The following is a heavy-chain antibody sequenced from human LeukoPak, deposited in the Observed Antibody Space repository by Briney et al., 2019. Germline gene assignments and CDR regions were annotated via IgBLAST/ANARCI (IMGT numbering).Heavy chain of an antibody. D-gene: IGHD3-10*01. CDR1: GFTFSSYS. CDR3: AKDQADYYGSGSPPLLLLDYYYGMDV. Sequence: PGGSLRLSCAASGFTFSSYSMNWVRQAPGKGLEWVSSSSSSSSYISYADSVKGRFTISRDNAKNSLYLQMNSLRAEDTAVYYCAKDQADYYGSGSPPLLLLDYYYGMDVWGQGTTVTVSS. V-gene: IGHV3-21*01. CDR2: SSSSSSYI. J-gene: IGHJ6*02.